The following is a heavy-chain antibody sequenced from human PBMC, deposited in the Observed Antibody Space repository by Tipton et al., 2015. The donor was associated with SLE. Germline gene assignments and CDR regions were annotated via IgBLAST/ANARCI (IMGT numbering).Heavy chain of an antibody. V-gene: IGHV4-59*01. CDR3: ARDFSDY. D-gene: IGHD2/OR15-2a*01. CDR1: GGSISSYY. CDR2: IYYSGST. Sequence: TLSLTCTVSGGSISSYYWSWIRQPPGKGLEWIGYIYYSGSTNYNPSLKSRVTISVDTSKNQFSLKLSSVTAADTAVYYCARDFSDYWGQGTLVTVSS. J-gene: IGHJ4*02.